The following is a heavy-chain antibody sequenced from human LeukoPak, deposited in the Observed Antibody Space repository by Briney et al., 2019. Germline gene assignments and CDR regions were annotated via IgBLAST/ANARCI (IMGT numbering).Heavy chain of an antibody. CDR2: INAGNGNT. V-gene: IGHV1-3*01. D-gene: IGHD2-15*01. J-gene: IGHJ4*02. CDR1: GYTFTSYA. Sequence: GASVKVSCKASGYTFTSYAMHWVRQAPGQRLEWMGWINAGNGNTKYSQKFQGRVTITRDTSASTAYMELSSLGSEDTAVYYCARDRSVVAATPGDYWGQGTLVTVSS. CDR3: ARDRSVVAATPGDY.